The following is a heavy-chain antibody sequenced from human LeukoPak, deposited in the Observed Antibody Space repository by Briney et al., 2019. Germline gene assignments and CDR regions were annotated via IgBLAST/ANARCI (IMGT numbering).Heavy chain of an antibody. CDR3: ARDPATYYYDRSGYYADAFDI. J-gene: IGHJ3*02. Sequence: GSSVKLSCKSSGYAFTSCGISWVRQGPAQGHEWKWWISAYNSNTNNAHKLHGRVTMTTDTSTSTAYLELRSLRSDDPAVYYCARDPATYYYDRSGYYADAFDIWGKGTMDTVSS. CDR2: ISAYNSNT. V-gene: IGHV1-18*01. D-gene: IGHD3-22*01. CDR1: GYAFTSCG.